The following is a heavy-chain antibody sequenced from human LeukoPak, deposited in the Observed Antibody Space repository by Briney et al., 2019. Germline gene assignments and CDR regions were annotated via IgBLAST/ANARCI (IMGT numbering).Heavy chain of an antibody. J-gene: IGHJ4*02. CDR1: GGSISSSSYY. Sequence: SETLSLTCTVSGGSISSSSYYWGWIRQPPGKGLEWIGSIYYSGSTYYNPSLKSRVTISVDTSKNQSSLKLSSVTAADTAVYYCARGISSGYYYSSWYFDYWGQGTLVTVSS. CDR3: ARGISSGYYYSSWYFDY. D-gene: IGHD3-22*01. V-gene: IGHV4-39*07. CDR2: IYYSGST.